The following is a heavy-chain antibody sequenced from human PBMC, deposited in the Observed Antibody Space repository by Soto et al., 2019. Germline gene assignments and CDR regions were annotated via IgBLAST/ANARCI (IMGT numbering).Heavy chain of an antibody. Sequence: SETLSLTCTVSGGSISSSSYYWGWIRQPPGKGLEWIGSIYYSGSTYYNPSLKSRVTISVDTSKNQFSLKLSSVTAADTAVYYCAGSGYSYGLNWFDPWGQGTPVTVSS. D-gene: IGHD5-18*01. CDR3: AGSGYSYGLNWFDP. CDR2: IYYSGST. V-gene: IGHV4-39*01. CDR1: GGSISSSSYY. J-gene: IGHJ5*02.